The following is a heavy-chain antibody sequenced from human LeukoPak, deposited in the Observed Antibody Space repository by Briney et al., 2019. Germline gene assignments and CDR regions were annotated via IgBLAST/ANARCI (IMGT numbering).Heavy chain of an antibody. J-gene: IGHJ4*02. CDR3: ARERREQQLVPDFDY. CDR2: IYTSGST. Sequence: SETLSLTCTVSGGSISSYYWSWIRQPAGKGLEWIGRIYTSGSTNYNPSLKSRVTISVDTSKNQFSLKLSSVTPADTAVYYCARERREQQLVPDFDYWGQGTLVTVSS. V-gene: IGHV4-4*07. CDR1: GGSISSYY. D-gene: IGHD6-13*01.